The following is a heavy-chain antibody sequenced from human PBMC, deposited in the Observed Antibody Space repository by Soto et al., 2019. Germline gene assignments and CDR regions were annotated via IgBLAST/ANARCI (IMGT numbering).Heavy chain of an antibody. V-gene: IGHV3-48*01. D-gene: IGHD6-13*01. Sequence: EVQLVESGGGLVQPGGSLRLSCAASGFTFSSYSMNWVRQAPGKGLEWVSYISSSSSTIYYADSEKGRFTISRDNAKNQLYLQMNSLRAEDTAVYYCARHPERIAEIGWFDPWGQGTLVTVSS. CDR1: GFTFSSYS. CDR3: ARHPERIAEIGWFDP. CDR2: ISSSSSTI. J-gene: IGHJ5*02.